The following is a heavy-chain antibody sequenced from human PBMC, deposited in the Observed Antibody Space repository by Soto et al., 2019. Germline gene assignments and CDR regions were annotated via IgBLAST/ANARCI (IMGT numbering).Heavy chain of an antibody. CDR2: IYYSGST. Sequence: SETLSLTCTVSSGSISSGGYYWSWIRQHPGKGLEWIGYIYYSGSTYYNPSLKSRVTISVDTSKNQFSLKLSSVTAADTAVYYCTTTVTKYYYYYYGMEVWGQGTTVIVSS. J-gene: IGHJ6*02. D-gene: IGHD4-17*01. CDR1: SGSISSGGYY. CDR3: TTTVTKYYYYYYGMEV. V-gene: IGHV4-31*09.